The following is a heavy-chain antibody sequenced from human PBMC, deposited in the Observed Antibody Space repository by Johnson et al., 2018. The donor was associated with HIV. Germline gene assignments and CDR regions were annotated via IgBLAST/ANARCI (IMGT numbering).Heavy chain of an antibody. CDR2: IKSKTDGGTT. Sequence: VQLVESGGGLVKPGGSLKLSCTASGFTFSNAWMNWVRHAPGKGLEWVGRIKSKTDGGTTDYAAPVKGKFTISRDDSKTTLYLQMNSLKTEATAVYYCITGWSGTIPSGAFDIWGQGTMVTVSS. CDR3: ITGWSGTIPSGAFDI. D-gene: IGHD3-3*01. J-gene: IGHJ3*02. V-gene: IGHV3-15*01. CDR1: GFTFSNAW.